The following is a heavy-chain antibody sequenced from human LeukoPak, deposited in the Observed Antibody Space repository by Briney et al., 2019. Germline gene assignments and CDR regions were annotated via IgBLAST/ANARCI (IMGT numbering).Heavy chain of an antibody. V-gene: IGHV3-11*04. CDR3: AREPPILRWLQQLDY. J-gene: IGHJ4*02. D-gene: IGHD5-24*01. Sequence: GSLRLSCAASGFTFSDYYMSWIRQAPGKGLEWVSYISSSGSTIYYADSVKGRFTISRDNAKNSLYLQMNSLRAEDTAVYYCAREPPILRWLQQLDYWGQGTLVTVSS. CDR2: ISSSGSTI. CDR1: GFTFSDYY.